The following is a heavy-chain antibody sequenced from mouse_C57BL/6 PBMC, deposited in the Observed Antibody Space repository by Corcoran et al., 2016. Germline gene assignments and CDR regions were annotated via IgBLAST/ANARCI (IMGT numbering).Heavy chain of an antibody. J-gene: IGHJ3*01. V-gene: IGHV1-26*01. CDR2: INPNNGGT. CDR3: ARSGYYYGNSTGAWFAY. Sequence: EVQLQQSGPELVKPGASVKISCKASGYTFTDYYMNWVKQSHGKSLEWIGDINPNNGGTSYNQKFKGKATLTVDKSSSTAYMELRSLTSKDSAVYYCARSGYYYGNSTGAWFAYWGQGTLVTVSA. CDR1: GYTFTDYY. D-gene: IGHD2-1*01.